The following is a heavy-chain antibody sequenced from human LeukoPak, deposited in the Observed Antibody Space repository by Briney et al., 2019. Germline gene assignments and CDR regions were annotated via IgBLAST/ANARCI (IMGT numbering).Heavy chain of an antibody. D-gene: IGHD1-26*01. V-gene: IGHV1-3*03. J-gene: IGHJ4*02. CDR3: ARSTPGSYTDY. CDR1: GYTFTSYA. Sequence: GASVKVSCKTSGYTFTSYAIHWVRQAPGQTLEWMGWINAGDANIKYSREFQGRVTITRDTSASTAYMELNSLRSEDMAVYYCARSTPGSYTDYWGQGTLVTVSS. CDR2: INAGDANI.